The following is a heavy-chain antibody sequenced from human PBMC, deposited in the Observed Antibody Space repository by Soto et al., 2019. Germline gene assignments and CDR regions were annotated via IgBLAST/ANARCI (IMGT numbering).Heavy chain of an antibody. V-gene: IGHV4-38-2*02. D-gene: IGHD2-15*01. Sequence: SEALSLTCAVSGYSISSGYYWGCIRQPPGKGLEWIWSIYHSGSTYYNPSLKSRVTISVDTSKSQFSLKLSSVTAADTAVYYCARDGGGGFFDYWGQGTRVTVSS. CDR1: GYSISSGYY. CDR2: IYHSGST. J-gene: IGHJ4*02. CDR3: ARDGGGGFFDY.